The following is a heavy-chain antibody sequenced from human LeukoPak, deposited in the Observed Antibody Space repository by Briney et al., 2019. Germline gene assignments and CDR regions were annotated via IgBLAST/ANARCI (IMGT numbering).Heavy chain of an antibody. CDR1: GFTFSTYT. V-gene: IGHV3-23*01. J-gene: IGHJ4*02. CDR2: ISSSGGST. D-gene: IGHD5-18*01. CDR3: AKDTLQLWKYFDY. Sequence: GGSLRLSCAASGFTFSTYTMSWVRQAPGKGLEWVSTISSSGGSTYYADSVKGRFTISSDRSKNTLYLQMNSLRAEDTAVYYCAKDTLQLWKYFDYWGQGTLVTVSS.